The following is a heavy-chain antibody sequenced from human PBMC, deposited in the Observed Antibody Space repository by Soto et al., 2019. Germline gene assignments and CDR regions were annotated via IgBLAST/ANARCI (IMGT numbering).Heavy chain of an antibody. CDR2: MYHSGST. CDR1: GGSISSNYW. J-gene: IGHJ3*02. CDR3: ARLHMITFGGHVYRPFDI. D-gene: IGHD3-16*01. Sequence: QVQLQESGPGLVKPSGTLSLTCEVSGGSISSNYWWSWVRQPPGKGLEWIGEMYHSGSTNYNPSHKSRVTISVDKSNNQFFLDLTSVTAADTAVYYCARLHMITFGGHVYRPFDIWGQGTMVTVSS. V-gene: IGHV4-4*02.